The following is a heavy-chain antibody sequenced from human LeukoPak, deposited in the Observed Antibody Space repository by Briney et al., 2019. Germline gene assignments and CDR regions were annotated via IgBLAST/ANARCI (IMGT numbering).Heavy chain of an antibody. Sequence: ASVKVSCKASGYTFTSYAMNWVRQAPGQGLEWMGWINTNTGNPTYAQGFTGRFVFSLDTSVSTACLQISSLKAEDTAVYYCARVYPHETKGSAWLDPLFYYYYYGMDVWGQGTTVTVSS. J-gene: IGHJ6*02. D-gene: IGHD2-21*01. CDR2: INTNTGNP. V-gene: IGHV7-4-1*02. CDR3: ARVYPHETKGSAWLDPLFYYYYYGMDV. CDR1: GYTFTSYA.